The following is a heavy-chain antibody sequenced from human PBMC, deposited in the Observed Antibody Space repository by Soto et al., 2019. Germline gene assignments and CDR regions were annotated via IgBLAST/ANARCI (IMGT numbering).Heavy chain of an antibody. V-gene: IGHV3-23*01. Sequence: GGSLKLSCPASGFTFSTYAMSWFRQAPGKGLEWVSAISGSGGSTYYADSVKGRFTISRDNSKNTLYLQMNSLRAEDTAVYYCAKPLKTTMIVVTNWGQGTLVTVSS. CDR3: AKPLKTTMIVVTN. CDR2: ISGSGGST. CDR1: GFTFSTYA. D-gene: IGHD3-22*01. J-gene: IGHJ4*02.